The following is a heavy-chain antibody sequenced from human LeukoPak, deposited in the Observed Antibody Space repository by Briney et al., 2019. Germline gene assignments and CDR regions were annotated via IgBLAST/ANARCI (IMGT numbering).Heavy chain of an antibody. CDR1: GFTFDDYG. Sequence: GGSLRLSCAASGFTFDDYGMSWVRQAPGKGLEWVSGINWNGGSTGYADSVKGRFTISRDNAKNSLYLQMNSLRAEDTALYYCASAYYDILGGHFDYWGQGTLVTVSS. J-gene: IGHJ4*02. D-gene: IGHD3-9*01. CDR2: INWNGGST. CDR3: ASAYYDILGGHFDY. V-gene: IGHV3-20*04.